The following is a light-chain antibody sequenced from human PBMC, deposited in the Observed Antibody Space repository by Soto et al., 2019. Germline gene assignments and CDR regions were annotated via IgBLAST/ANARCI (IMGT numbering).Light chain of an antibody. CDR2: TAS. V-gene: IGKV3-20*01. CDR1: QRVSSAY. J-gene: IGKJ2*01. Sequence: EIVLTQSPGTLSLSPGERATLSCRASQRVSSAYLAWYQQKPGQAPRLLTHTASNRATGIPDRFSGSGSGSDFTLTISRLEPEDFAVYYCQHYGDSPTFGQGTKLEIK. CDR3: QHYGDSPT.